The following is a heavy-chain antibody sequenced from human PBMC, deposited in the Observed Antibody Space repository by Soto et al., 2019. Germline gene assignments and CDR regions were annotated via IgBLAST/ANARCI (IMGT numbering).Heavy chain of an antibody. J-gene: IGHJ4*02. V-gene: IGHV4-59*08. CDR1: GGSISSYY. D-gene: IGHD5-18*01. CDR3: ARRYGSCFDY. Sequence: QVQLQESGPGLVKPSETLSLTCTVSGGSISSYYWSWIRQPPGKGLEWIGYIYYSGSTNYNPSLKGRVTISVDRSKHQYCMKLSSVTATDTTVYYCARRYGSCFDYWGQGTLVTVSS. CDR2: IYYSGST.